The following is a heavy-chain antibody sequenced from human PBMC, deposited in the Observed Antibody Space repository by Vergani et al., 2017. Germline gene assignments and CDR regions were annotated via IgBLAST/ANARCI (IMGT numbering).Heavy chain of an antibody. D-gene: IGHD3-22*01. V-gene: IGHV3-23*01. CDR1: GFPFSSHA. CDR3: AKDRNLITTQFDY. J-gene: IGHJ4*02. CDR2: ISGPAGSI. Sequence: EVQLLESGGGLVQPGGSLRLSCVASGFPFSSHAMSWVRQAPGKGLEWVAGISGPAGSIFYVDAVKGRFTISRDNPTNTLYLQMNSLRAEDTALYYCAKDRNLITTQFDYWGQGTLVTVSS.